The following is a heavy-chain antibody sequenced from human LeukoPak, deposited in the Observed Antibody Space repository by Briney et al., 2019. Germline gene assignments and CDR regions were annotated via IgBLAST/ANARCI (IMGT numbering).Heavy chain of an antibody. CDR1: GFTFSDYY. CDR3: ARELSEWFGEFDY. CDR2: ISSSSSYT. J-gene: IGHJ4*02. Sequence: PGGSLRLSCAASGFTFSDYYMSWIRQAPGKGLEWVSYISSSSSYTNYADSVKGRFTISRDNAKNSLYLQMNSLRAEDTAVYYCARELSEWFGEFDYWGQGTLVTVSS. V-gene: IGHV3-11*05. D-gene: IGHD3-10*01.